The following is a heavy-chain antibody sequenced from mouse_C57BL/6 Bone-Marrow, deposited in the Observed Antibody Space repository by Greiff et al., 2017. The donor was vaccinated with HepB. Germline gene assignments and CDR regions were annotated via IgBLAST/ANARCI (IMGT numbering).Heavy chain of an antibody. Sequence: QVQLKQSGPELVKPGASVKISCKASGYAFSSSWVNWVKQRPGKGLEWIGRIYPGDGDTNYNGKFKGKATLTADKSSSTAYMQLSSLTSEDSAVYFCARSCYYGNHLDYWGQGTTLTVSS. CDR2: IYPGDGDT. V-gene: IGHV1-82*01. J-gene: IGHJ2*01. CDR3: ARSCYYGNHLDY. D-gene: IGHD2-1*01. CDR1: GYAFSSSW.